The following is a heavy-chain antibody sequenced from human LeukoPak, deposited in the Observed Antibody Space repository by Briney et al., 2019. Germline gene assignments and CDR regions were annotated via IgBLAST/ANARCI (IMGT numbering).Heavy chain of an antibody. V-gene: IGHV3-23*01. CDR3: AKDHGYGQQGF. J-gene: IGHJ4*02. CDR1: GFTFSSYA. D-gene: IGHD5-18*01. CDR2: ISGSGGST. Sequence: GGSLRLSCAASGFTFSSYAMSWVRQGPGKGLEWVSAISGSGGSTFYADSVKGRFTISRDNSKNTLYLQMNSLRAEDTAVFYCAKDHGYGQQGFWGQGTLVTVSS.